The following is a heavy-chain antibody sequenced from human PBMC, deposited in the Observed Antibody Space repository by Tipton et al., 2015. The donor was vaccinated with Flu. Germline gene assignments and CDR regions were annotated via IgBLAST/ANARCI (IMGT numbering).Heavy chain of an antibody. CDR2: IYYTGYP. Sequence: TLSLTCTVSGGSISSSSHYWGWIRQAPGRGLEWVGSIYYTGYPYYNSSLKSRLAMSIDTSKKQFSLRLSSVTAADTAVYYCARAPRRHSGSGSLDYWGQGTLVTVSS. V-gene: IGHV4-39*07. J-gene: IGHJ4*02. CDR1: GGSISSSSHY. D-gene: IGHD3-10*01. CDR3: ARAPRRHSGSGSLDY.